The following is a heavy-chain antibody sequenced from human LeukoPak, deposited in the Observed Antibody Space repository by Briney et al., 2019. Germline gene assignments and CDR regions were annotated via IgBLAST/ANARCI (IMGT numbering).Heavy chain of an antibody. CDR2: IYHSGST. Sequence: SETLSLTCTVSGYSISSGYYWGWIRQPPGKGPEWIGSIYHSGSTYNNPSVEGRVTILVDTSKNQLSLKLTSVTAADTAMYYCARTAYYYDSSGRDYFDYWGQGTLVTVSS. CDR1: GYSISSGYY. J-gene: IGHJ4*02. D-gene: IGHD3-22*01. V-gene: IGHV4-38-2*02. CDR3: ARTAYYYDSSGRDYFDY.